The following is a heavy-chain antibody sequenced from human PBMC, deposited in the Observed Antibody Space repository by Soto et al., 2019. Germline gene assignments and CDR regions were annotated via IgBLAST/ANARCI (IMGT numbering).Heavy chain of an antibody. D-gene: IGHD5-12*01. Sequence: GGSLRLSCAASGFTFSDYYMSWIRRAPGKGLEWVSYISSSGSTIYYADSVKGRFTISRDNAKNSLYLQMNSLRAEDTAVYYCARAGGTSGYLYYYYYGMDVWGQGTTVTVSS. CDR2: ISSSGSTI. V-gene: IGHV3-11*01. J-gene: IGHJ6*02. CDR3: ARAGGTSGYLYYYYYGMDV. CDR1: GFTFSDYY.